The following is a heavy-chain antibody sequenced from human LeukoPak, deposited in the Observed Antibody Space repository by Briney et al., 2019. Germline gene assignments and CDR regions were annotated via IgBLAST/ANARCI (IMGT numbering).Heavy chain of an antibody. J-gene: IGHJ4*02. CDR2: IDPNSGGT. V-gene: IGHV1-2*06. CDR1: GYTFTDYY. Sequence: ASVKVSCKASGYTFTDYYIHWVRQAPGQGLEWMGRIDPNSGGTNYAQKFQGRVTMTRDTSISTAYMELRRLRSDDTAVYYCARDFERPDYWGQGTLVTVSS. CDR3: ARDFERPDY.